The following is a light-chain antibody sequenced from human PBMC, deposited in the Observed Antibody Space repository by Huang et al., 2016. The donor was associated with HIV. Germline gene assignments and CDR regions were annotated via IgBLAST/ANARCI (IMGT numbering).Light chain of an antibody. CDR3: QQYGSSIT. J-gene: IGKJ4*01. Sequence: EIVLTQSPGTLSLSPGESATLSCRASQSISSSYLAWYQLKPGQAPRLLIYGASSRATGIPDRCSGSGSGTDFTLTIRRLEPEDFAVYYCQQYGSSITFGGGTKVEIK. CDR2: GAS. CDR1: QSISSSY. V-gene: IGKV3-20*01.